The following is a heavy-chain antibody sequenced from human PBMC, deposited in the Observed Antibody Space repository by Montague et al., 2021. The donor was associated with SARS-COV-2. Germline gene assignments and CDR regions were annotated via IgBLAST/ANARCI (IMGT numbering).Heavy chain of an antibody. J-gene: IGHJ3*01. D-gene: IGHD1-1*01. CDR1: GVSITNHY. V-gene: IGHV4-59*11. CDR3: ARIERGFWRDLVVFDV. Sequence: SETLSLTCSVSGVSITNHYWSWIWQFPGKEFEWIGSVSNTGSTNKNPSLMSRVTISRDTSSGQVSMRLRSVTATDTAFYFCARIERGFWRDLVVFDVWGPGTLVTVSS. CDR2: VSNTGST.